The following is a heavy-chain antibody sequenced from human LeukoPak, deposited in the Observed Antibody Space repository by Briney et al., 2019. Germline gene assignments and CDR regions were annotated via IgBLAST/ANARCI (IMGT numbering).Heavy chain of an antibody. D-gene: IGHD3-3*01. V-gene: IGHV3-66*01. J-gene: IGHJ4*02. CDR1: GFIVSSNY. CDR2: IYSGGST. CDR3: ASAAYDFWSGYYRYYFDY. Sequence: GGSLGLSCAASGFIVSSNYMSWVRQAPGKGLEWVSIIYSGGSTYYAESVKGRFTISRDNSKNTLYLQINSLRAEDTAVYYCASAAYDFWSGYYRYYFDYWGQGTLVTVSS.